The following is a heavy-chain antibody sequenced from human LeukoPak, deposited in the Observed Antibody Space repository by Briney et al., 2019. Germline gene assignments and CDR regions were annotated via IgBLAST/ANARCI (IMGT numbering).Heavy chain of an antibody. V-gene: IGHV4-4*02. CDR1: GGSISSSNW. CDR2: IYHSGST. Sequence: SEALSLTCAVSGGSISSSNWWSWVRQPPGKGLEWIGQIYHSGSTNYNPSLKSRVTLSVDKSKNQFSLKLRSVTAADTAVYDCARPLSLGYCSGGSCYGRGAWFDRWGQGTLVTVSS. D-gene: IGHD2-15*01. J-gene: IGHJ5*02. CDR3: ARPLSLGYCSGGSCYGRGAWFDR.